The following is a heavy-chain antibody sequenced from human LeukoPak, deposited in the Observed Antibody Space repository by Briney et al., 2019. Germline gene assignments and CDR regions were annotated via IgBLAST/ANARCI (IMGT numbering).Heavy chain of an antibody. D-gene: IGHD1-26*01. V-gene: IGHV5-51*01. CDR1: GYSFTSYW. Sequence: GESLKISCKGSGYSFTSYWIGWVRQIPGKGLEWMGIIYPGDSDTRYSPSFQGQVTISADKSISTAYLQWSSLRASDTAMYYCARLFSPATRARQLDYWGQGTLVTVSS. CDR2: IYPGDSDT. J-gene: IGHJ4*02. CDR3: ARLFSPATRARQLDY.